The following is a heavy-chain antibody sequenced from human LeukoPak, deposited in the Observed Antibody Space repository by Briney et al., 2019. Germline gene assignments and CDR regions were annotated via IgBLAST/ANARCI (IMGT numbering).Heavy chain of an antibody. J-gene: IGHJ3*02. CDR2: INHSGST. Sequence: PSETLSLTCAVYGGSFSGYYWSWIRQPPGKGLEWIGEINHSGSTNYNPSLKSRVTISVDTSKNQFSLKLSSVTAADTAVYYCARAIPGYSSGWYGDAFDIWGQGTMVTVSS. CDR3: ARAIPGYSSGWYGDAFDI. D-gene: IGHD6-19*01. CDR1: GGSFSGYY. V-gene: IGHV4-34*01.